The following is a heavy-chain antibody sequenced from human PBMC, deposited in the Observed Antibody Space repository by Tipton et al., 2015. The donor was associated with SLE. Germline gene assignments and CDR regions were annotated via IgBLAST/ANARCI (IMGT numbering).Heavy chain of an antibody. Sequence: TLSLTCAVSGFSISSGYYWGCIRQPPGKGLEWIGTIYHSGSTYYNPSLKSRVTISVDTSKNQFSLKLSSVTAADTAVYYCARHYGDFDYWGQGTLVTVSS. V-gene: IGHV4-38-2*01. D-gene: IGHD4-17*01. CDR1: GFSISSGYY. J-gene: IGHJ4*02. CDR3: ARHYGDFDY. CDR2: IYHSGST.